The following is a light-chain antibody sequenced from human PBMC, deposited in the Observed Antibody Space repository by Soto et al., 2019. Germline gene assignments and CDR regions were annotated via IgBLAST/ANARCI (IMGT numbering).Light chain of an antibody. Sequence: DIQMTQSPTYASASVGDRVTITCRASQGISSWLAWYQQRPGKAHRXLIYDASSLESGVPSRFSGSGSGTEFTLTISSLQPDDFATYYCQQYNSYLWTFGQGTKVDIK. J-gene: IGKJ1*01. V-gene: IGKV1-5*01. CDR3: QQYNSYLWT. CDR1: QGISSW. CDR2: DAS.